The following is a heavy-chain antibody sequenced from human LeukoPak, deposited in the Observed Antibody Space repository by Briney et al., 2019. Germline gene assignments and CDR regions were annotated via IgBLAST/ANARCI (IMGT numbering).Heavy chain of an antibody. V-gene: IGHV4-34*01. J-gene: IGHJ5*02. CDR3: ARLRAYCSSTSCAARWFDP. Sequence: PSETLSLTCAVYGGSFSGYYWSWIRQPPGKGLEWIGEINHSGSTNYNPSLKSRVTISVDTSKNQFSLKLSSVTAADTAVYYCARLRAYCSSTSCAARWFDPWGQGTLVTVSS. CDR1: GGSFSGYY. D-gene: IGHD2-2*01. CDR2: INHSGST.